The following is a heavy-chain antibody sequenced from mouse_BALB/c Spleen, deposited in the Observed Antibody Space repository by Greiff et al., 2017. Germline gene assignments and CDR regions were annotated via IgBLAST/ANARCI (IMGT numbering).Heavy chain of an antibody. J-gene: IGHJ1*01. CDR3: ARGNSLWYFDV. Sequence: EVKLVESGGGLVKPEGSLKLSCAASGFTFSDYYMYWVRQTPEKRLEWVATISDGGSYTYYPDSVKGRFTISRDNAKNNLYLQMSSLKSEDTAMYYCARGNSLWYFDVWGAGTTVTVSS. CDR2: ISDGGSYT. CDR1: GFTFSDYY. V-gene: IGHV5-4*02.